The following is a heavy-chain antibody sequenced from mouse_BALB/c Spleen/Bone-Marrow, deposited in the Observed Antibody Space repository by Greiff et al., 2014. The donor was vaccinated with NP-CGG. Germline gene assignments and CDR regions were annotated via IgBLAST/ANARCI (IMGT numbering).Heavy chain of an antibody. J-gene: IGHJ4*01. D-gene: IGHD3-1*01. CDR1: GYSFTDYN. V-gene: IGHV1S135*01. Sequence: EVKLQESGPELVKPGASVKVSCKASGYSFTDYNMYWVKQSHGKSLERIGYIDPYNGGTSYNQKFKGKATLTVDKSSSTAFMRLNSLTSEDSAVYYCASYHSSGYAIDYWGQGTSVTVSS. CDR2: IDPYNGGT. CDR3: ASYHSSGYAIDY.